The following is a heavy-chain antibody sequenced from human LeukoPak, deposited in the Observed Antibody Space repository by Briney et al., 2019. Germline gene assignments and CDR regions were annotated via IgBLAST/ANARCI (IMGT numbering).Heavy chain of an antibody. CDR2: ISGGGETT. V-gene: IGHV3-23*01. D-gene: IGHD3-22*01. J-gene: IGHJ4*02. CDR1: GFTFNNYA. Sequence: GGSLRLSCAASGFTFNNYAMNWVRQAPGKGLEWVSSISGGGETTYYADSAKGRFTISRDNSQNTLYLQINSLRAEDTALYYCAKEGPSSSGYQPLDSWGQGTLVTVSS. CDR3: AKEGPSSSGYQPLDS.